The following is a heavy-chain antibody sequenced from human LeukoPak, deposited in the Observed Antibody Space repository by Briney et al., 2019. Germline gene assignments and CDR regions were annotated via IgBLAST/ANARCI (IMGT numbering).Heavy chain of an antibody. J-gene: IGHJ6*03. CDR2: IYTSGST. CDR1: GGSISSFY. D-gene: IGHD3-3*01. V-gene: IGHV4-4*07. CDR3: ARDNDIWSGYYMDV. Sequence: SETLSVTCTVSGGSISSFYWSWIRQPAGKGLEWIGRIYTSGSTNYKPSLKSRVTMSVDTSKKQFSLKLSSVTAADTAVYFCARDNDIWSGYYMDVWGKGTAVTVSS.